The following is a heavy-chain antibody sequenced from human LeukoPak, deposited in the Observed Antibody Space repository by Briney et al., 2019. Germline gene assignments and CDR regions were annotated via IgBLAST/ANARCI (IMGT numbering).Heavy chain of an antibody. J-gene: IGHJ4*02. CDR1: GFTFSIYG. D-gene: IGHD6-13*01. Sequence: GRSLRLSCAASGFTFSIYGMHWVRQAQGKGLEWVAVIWYDGSNKYYADSVKGRFTISRDNSKNTLYLQMNSLRAEDTAVYYCARAKRWYSSSWYEPTLLKYWGQGTLVTVSS. CDR3: ARAKRWYSSSWYEPTLLKY. V-gene: IGHV3-33*01. CDR2: IWYDGSNK.